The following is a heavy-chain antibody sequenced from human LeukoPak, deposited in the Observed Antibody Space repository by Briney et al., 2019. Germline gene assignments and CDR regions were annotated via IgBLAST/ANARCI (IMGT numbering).Heavy chain of an antibody. D-gene: IGHD2-2*01. Sequence: GASVKVSCKAPGGTFSSYAIGWVRQAPGQGLEWMGGIIPIFGTANYAQKFQGRVTITTDESTSTAYMELSSLRSEDTAVYYCARVKASHRQDAFDIWGQGTMVTVSS. V-gene: IGHV1-69*05. CDR2: IIPIFGTA. CDR1: GGTFSSYA. CDR3: ARVKASHRQDAFDI. J-gene: IGHJ3*02.